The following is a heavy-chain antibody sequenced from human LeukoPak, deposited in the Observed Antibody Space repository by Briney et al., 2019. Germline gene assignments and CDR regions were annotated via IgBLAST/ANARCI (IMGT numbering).Heavy chain of an antibody. CDR2: ISGSVGST. J-gene: IGHJ4*02. V-gene: IGHV3-23*01. CDR3: AKDPWDYYDSSGYYC. Sequence: PGASLRLSCAASGFTFSSDAMSWVREAPGKGLEWVSAISGSVGSTYYADSVKGRFTISRDNSKNTLYLQMNSLRAEDTAVYYCAKDPWDYYDSSGYYCWGQGTLVTVSS. D-gene: IGHD3-22*01. CDR1: GFTFSSDA.